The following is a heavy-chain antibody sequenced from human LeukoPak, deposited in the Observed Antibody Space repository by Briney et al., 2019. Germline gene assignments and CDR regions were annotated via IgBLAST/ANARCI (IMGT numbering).Heavy chain of an antibody. V-gene: IGHV1-2*02. J-gene: IGHJ5*02. CDR1: GYTFTGYY. CDR3: ARTYYYGSGSYYFDP. Sequence: ASVKVSCKASGYTFTGYYMHWVRQAPGQGLEWRGWINPNSGGTNYAQKFQGRVTMTRDTSISTAYMELSRLRSDDTAVYYCARTYYYGSGSYYFDPWGQGTLVTVSS. CDR2: INPNSGGT. D-gene: IGHD3-10*01.